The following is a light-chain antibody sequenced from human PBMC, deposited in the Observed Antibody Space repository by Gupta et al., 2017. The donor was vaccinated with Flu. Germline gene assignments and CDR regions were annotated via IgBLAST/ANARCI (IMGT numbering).Light chain of an antibody. CDR1: QDISNL. CDR3: QHYDNLPWT. Sequence: PSSLSASVGDRVTITCQASQDISNLLSWYQQKPGKAPKLLIYDASNLGTGVPSRFSGSGSGTDFTFTISSLQPEDFATSYCQHYDNLPWTFGQGTKVEIK. CDR2: DAS. V-gene: IGKV1-33*01. J-gene: IGKJ1*01.